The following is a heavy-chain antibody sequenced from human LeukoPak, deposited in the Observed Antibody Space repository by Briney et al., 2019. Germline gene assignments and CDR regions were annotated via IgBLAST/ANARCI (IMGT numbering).Heavy chain of an antibody. CDR3: ARGRVTQQYYYYYYGMDV. D-gene: IGHD1-1*01. J-gene: IGHJ6*02. CDR1: GYTFTSYY. V-gene: IGHV1-46*01. Sequence: ASVKVSCKASGYTFTSYYMHWVRQAPGQGLEWMGIINPSGGSTGYAQKFQGRVTMTRDTSTSTVYMELSSLRSEDTAVYYCARGRVTQQYYYYYYGMDVWGQGTTVTVSS. CDR2: INPSGGST.